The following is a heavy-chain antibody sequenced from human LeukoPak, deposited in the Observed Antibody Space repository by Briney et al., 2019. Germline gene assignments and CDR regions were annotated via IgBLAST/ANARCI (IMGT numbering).Heavy chain of an antibody. J-gene: IGHJ3*02. CDR1: GLTFSSYA. V-gene: IGHV3-7*05. CDR3: ARYSGNYRAFDI. Sequence: GGSLRLSCVASGLTFSSYAMSWVRQAPGKGLGWLANIKQDGSEKYYVDSVKGRFTISRDNPKNSLYLQMNSLRAEDTAVYYCARYSGNYRAFDIWGQGTMVTVSS. D-gene: IGHD1-26*01. CDR2: IKQDGSEK.